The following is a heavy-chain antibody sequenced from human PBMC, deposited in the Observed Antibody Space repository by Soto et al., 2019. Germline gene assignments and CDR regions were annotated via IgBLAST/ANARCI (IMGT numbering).Heavy chain of an antibody. CDR1: GFPFSSYG. J-gene: IGHJ4*02. Sequence: VGSLRLSCAASGFPFSSYGMHWVRQAPGKGLDWVGVIWYDGSKKDYAESVKGRFTISRDNSKNMLYLQMNSLRADDTAVYCCASSINWGQGTLVTVSS. CDR3: ASSIN. V-gene: IGHV3-33*03. CDR2: IWYDGSKK.